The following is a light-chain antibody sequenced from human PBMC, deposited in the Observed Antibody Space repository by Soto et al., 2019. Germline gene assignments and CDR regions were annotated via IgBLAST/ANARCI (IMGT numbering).Light chain of an antibody. V-gene: IGLV2-14*01. CDR1: SSYIGAYNY. Sequence: QSVLTQPASVSGSPGQSITISCTGTSSYIGAYNYVSWYQQHPGKAPKLVIYDVSNRPSGLSNRFSGSKSGNTASLTISGLQAEDEADYYCSSYTSSATYVFGTGTQLTVL. J-gene: IGLJ1*01. CDR3: SSYTSSATYV. CDR2: DVS.